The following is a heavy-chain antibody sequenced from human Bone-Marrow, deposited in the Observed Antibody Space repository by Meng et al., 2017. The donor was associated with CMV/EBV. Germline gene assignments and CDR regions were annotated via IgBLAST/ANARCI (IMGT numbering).Heavy chain of an antibody. Sequence: GESLKISCAASGFTFSDYYMNWVRQAPGKGLEWVSSISSSSTIYYADFVKGRLTISRDNAKNSLYLQMNSLRAEDTAVYYCARDSLETTLIVVVAARYYYYGMDVCGQGTTVTVSS. CDR1: GFTFSDYY. D-gene: IGHD2-15*01. V-gene: IGHV3-69-1*02. CDR3: ARDSLETTLIVVVAARYYYYGMDV. J-gene: IGHJ6*02. CDR2: ISSSSTI.